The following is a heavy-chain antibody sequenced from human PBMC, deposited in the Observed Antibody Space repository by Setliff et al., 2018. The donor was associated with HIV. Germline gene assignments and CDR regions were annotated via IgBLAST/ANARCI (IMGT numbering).Heavy chain of an antibody. Sequence: PSETLSLTCTVSGGSISSSSYYWGWIRQPPGKGLEWIGTIYCSGNSFYNPSLKSRVTISVDTSKNQFSLKLRSVTAADTALYYCASPGGYCSSTSCHSFDYWGQGTLVTVSS. CDR1: GGSISSSSYY. CDR3: ASPGGYCSSTSCHSFDY. J-gene: IGHJ4*02. CDR2: IYCSGNS. D-gene: IGHD2-2*01. V-gene: IGHV4-39*01.